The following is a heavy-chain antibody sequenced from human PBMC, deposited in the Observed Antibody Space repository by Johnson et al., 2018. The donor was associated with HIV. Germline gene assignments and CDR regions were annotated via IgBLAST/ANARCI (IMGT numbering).Heavy chain of an antibody. D-gene: IGHD3-16*02. J-gene: IGHJ3*02. CDR3: TRVSFREGAFAI. CDR1: GFTVTNKY. CDR2: VSSNGGST. V-gene: IGHV3-64*01. Sequence: VQLVESGGGLVQPGGSLRLSCAASGFTVTNKYMSWVRQAPGKGLEYVSAVSSNGGSTYYANSVKGRFTISRDNSKNTLYLQMGSLKTEDTAVYYCTRVSFREGAFAIWGHGTMVTVSS.